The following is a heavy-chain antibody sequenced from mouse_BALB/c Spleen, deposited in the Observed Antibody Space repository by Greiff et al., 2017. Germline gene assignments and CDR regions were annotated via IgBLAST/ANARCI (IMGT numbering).Heavy chain of an antibody. D-gene: IGHD2-1*01. CDR3: ARDPYVNYSPYAMDY. CDR1: GFTFSDYY. Sequence: EVKLVESGGGLVKPGGSLKLSCAASGFTFSDYYMYWVRQTPEKRLEWVATISDGGSYTYYPDSVKGRFTISRDNAKNNLYLQMSSLKSEDTAMYYCARDPYVNYSPYAMDYWGQGTSVTVSS. CDR2: ISDGGSYT. V-gene: IGHV5-4*02. J-gene: IGHJ4*01.